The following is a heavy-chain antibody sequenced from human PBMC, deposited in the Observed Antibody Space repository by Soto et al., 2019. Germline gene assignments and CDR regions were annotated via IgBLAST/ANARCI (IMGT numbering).Heavy chain of an antibody. J-gene: IGHJ4*02. CDR1: GGSFSGYY. Sequence: SETLSLTCAVYGGSFSGYYWSWIRQPPGKGLEWIGEINHSGSTNYNPSLKSRVTISVDTSKNQFSLKLSFGTAADTAVDYCAIFLRGYSSSLEDYWGQGTLVTVSS. V-gene: IGHV4-34*01. CDR3: AIFLRGYSSSLEDY. CDR2: INHSGST. D-gene: IGHD6-13*01.